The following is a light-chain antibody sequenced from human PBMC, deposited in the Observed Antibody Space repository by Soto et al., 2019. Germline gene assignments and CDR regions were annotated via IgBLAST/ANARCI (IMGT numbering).Light chain of an antibody. Sequence: DIVMTQSPDSLAVSLGERATINCKSSQSVLYSSNNKNYLAWYQQKPGQPPKLLIYWASTRESGVPDRFSGSGSGTDFTLTISSLQAEDVAVYYCQQYNNWPPLTFGGGTKV. CDR2: WAS. CDR3: QQYNNWPPLT. J-gene: IGKJ4*01. V-gene: IGKV4-1*01. CDR1: QSVLYSSNNKNY.